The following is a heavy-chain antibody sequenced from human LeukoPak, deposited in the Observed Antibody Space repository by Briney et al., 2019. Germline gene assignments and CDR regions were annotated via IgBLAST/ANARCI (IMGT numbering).Heavy chain of an antibody. D-gene: IGHD3-10*01. Sequence: SETLSLTCTVSGGSISSSSYYWGWIRQPPGKGLEWIGSIYYSGSTYYNPSLKSRVTISVDTSKNQFSLKLSSVTAADTAVYYCARLPTITMVRGVIVTYLYYMDVWGKGTTVTISS. CDR1: GGSISSSSYY. J-gene: IGHJ6*03. CDR2: IYYSGST. CDR3: ARLPTITMVRGVIVTYLYYMDV. V-gene: IGHV4-39*01.